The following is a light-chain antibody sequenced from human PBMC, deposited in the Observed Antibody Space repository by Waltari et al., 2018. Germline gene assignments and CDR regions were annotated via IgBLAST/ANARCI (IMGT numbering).Light chain of an antibody. CDR1: QSIGRW. V-gene: IGKV1-5*03. J-gene: IGKJ1*01. CDR3: HQYMSYPWT. Sequence: DIQMTQSPATLPASVGDRVTITCRASQSIGRWLAWYQQKPGKAPKLLISESAKLQSGVPSRFSGSGSGTDFTLTINGLQPDDFAIYYCHQYMSYPWTFGLGTKVVIK. CDR2: ESA.